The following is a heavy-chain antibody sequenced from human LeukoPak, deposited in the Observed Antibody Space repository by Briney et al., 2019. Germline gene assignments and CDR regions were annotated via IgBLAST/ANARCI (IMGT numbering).Heavy chain of an antibody. V-gene: IGHV3-21*01. Sequence: GGSLRLSCAASGFTFSSYSMNWVRQAPGKGLEWVSSISSSGSYIYYADSMKGRFTISRDNAKNSLSLQMNSLRAEDTAVYYCAREPESIAVAGPYNFDYWGQGTLVTVSS. CDR3: AREPESIAVAGPYNFDY. D-gene: IGHD6-19*01. CDR1: GFTFSSYS. J-gene: IGHJ4*02. CDR2: ISSSGSYI.